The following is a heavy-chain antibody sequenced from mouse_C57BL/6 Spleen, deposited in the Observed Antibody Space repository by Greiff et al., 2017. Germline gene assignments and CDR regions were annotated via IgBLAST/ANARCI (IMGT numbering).Heavy chain of an antibody. CDR1: GFTFTDYY. Sequence: EVMLVESGGGLVQPGGSLSLSCAASGFTFTDYYMSWVRQPPGKALAWLGFIRNKANGYTTAYSASVMGRFHISRDNSQSILYLQMNALIAEDSATYYCARSPYYGSSLYARDYWGQGTSVTVSS. V-gene: IGHV7-3*01. J-gene: IGHJ4*01. CDR2: IRNKANGYTT. D-gene: IGHD1-1*01. CDR3: ARSPYYGSSLYARDY.